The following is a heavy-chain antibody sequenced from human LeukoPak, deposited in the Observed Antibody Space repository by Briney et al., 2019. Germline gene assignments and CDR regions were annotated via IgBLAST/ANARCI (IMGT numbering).Heavy chain of an antibody. CDR1: GFTFSGNW. CDR3: TRDRSRAEDD. J-gene: IGHJ4*02. CDR2: INQGGSDK. Sequence: GGSLRLSCAASGFTFSGNWMSWVRQAPGKGLEWVANINQGGSDKYYVDSVKGRFTISRDNANNLLYLQMNSLRGEDTPVYYCTRDRSRAEDDWGQGTLVTVSS. D-gene: IGHD1-14*01. V-gene: IGHV3-7*01.